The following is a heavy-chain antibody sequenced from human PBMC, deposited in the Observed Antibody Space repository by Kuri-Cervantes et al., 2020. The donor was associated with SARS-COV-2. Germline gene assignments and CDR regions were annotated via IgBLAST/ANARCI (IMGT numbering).Heavy chain of an antibody. CDR3: ARNVGSVVVMDV. J-gene: IGHJ6*04. CDR1: GDSVSSNIAA. V-gene: IGHV6-1*01. Sequence: SETLSPTCAISGDSVSSNIAAWNWIRQSPSRGLEWLGRTYYRSKWYNDYAASAKSRITINPDTSKNQFSLQLNSVTPADTAVYYCARNVGSVVVMDVWGKGTTVTVSS. D-gene: IGHD2-21*01. CDR2: TYYRSKWYN.